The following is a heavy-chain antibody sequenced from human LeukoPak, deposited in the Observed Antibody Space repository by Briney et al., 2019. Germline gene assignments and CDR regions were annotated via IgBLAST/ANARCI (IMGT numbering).Heavy chain of an antibody. CDR3: ARDQCSGPNCQVALDY. Sequence: GGFLRVSCAASGFTFSSYWMHWVRQGPGKGLVWVSRVNSDGSRTSYADSVKGRFTISRDNAKNTLYLQMNSLRAEDTAVYYCARDQCSGPNCQVALDYWGQGTLVTVSS. V-gene: IGHV3-74*01. CDR1: GFTFSSYW. CDR2: VNSDGSRT. D-gene: IGHD2-2*01. J-gene: IGHJ4*02.